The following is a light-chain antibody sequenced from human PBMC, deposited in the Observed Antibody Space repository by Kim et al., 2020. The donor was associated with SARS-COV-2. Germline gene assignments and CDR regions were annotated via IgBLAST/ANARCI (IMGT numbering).Light chain of an antibody. J-gene: IGLJ2*01. CDR3: SSYTSSRTLV. CDR1: SSDVGGYNY. Sequence: QSALTQPASVSGSPGQSITISCTGTSSDVGGYNYVSWYQQHPGKAPKFMIYDVSNRPSGVSNRFSGSKSGNTASLTISGLQAEDEADYYCSSYTSSRTLVFGGGTQLTVL. CDR2: DVS. V-gene: IGLV2-14*03.